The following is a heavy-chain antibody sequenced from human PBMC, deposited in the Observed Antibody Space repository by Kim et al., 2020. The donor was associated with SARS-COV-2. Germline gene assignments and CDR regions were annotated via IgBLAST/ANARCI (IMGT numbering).Heavy chain of an antibody. CDR3: AKDLCSTSCYQARPYYYYYGMDV. Sequence: GGSLRLSCAASGFTFSSYGMHWVRQAPGKGLEWVAVTSYDGSNKYYADSVKGRFTISRDNSKNTLYLQMNSLRAEDTAVYYCAKDLCSTSCYQARPYYYYYGMDVWGQGTTVTVSS. CDR2: TSYDGSNK. J-gene: IGHJ6*02. CDR1: GFTFSSYG. V-gene: IGHV3-30*18. D-gene: IGHD2-2*01.